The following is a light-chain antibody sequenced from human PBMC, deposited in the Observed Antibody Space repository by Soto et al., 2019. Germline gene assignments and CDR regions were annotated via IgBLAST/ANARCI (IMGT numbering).Light chain of an antibody. Sequence: DIQMTQSPSSLSASVGDRVTITCRASQSISSYLNWYQQKPGKAPKLLIYAASSLQSGVPSRFSGSGSGTDVTLTISSLQPEDFATYYCQQSYSTTPFTFGPGTKVDIK. CDR2: AAS. CDR3: QQSYSTTPFT. CDR1: QSISSY. J-gene: IGKJ3*01. V-gene: IGKV1-39*01.